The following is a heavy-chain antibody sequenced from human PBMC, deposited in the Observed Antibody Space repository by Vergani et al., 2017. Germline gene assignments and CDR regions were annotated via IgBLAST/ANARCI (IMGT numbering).Heavy chain of an antibody. CDR3: ARIGASGSYQGAFDY. CDR2: ISGSGGST. D-gene: IGHD1-26*01. V-gene: IGHV3-23*01. J-gene: IGHJ4*02. CDR1: GFTFSSYA. Sequence: EVQLLESGGGLVQPGGSLRLSCAASGFTFSSYAMSWVRQAPGKGLEWVSAISGSGGSTYYADAVKGRFTISSDNSKNTLYLQMNSVRAEDTAVYYCARIGASGSYQGAFDYWGQGTLVTVSS.